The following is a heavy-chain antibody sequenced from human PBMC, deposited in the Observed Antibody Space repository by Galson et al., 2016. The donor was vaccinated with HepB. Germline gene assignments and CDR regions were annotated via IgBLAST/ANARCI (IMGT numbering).Heavy chain of an antibody. CDR1: GHTFTDCA. V-gene: IGHV1-3*01. J-gene: IGHJ6*02. Sequence: SVKVSCKASGHTFTDCAMHWVRQAPGQRLEYMGWIHAGNGKTKYSQTFQGRVTITRDTSASTVYMELSSLRSEDTAVYYCARQSTASRLDAWGQGTTVSVSS. CDR3: ARQSTASRLDA. D-gene: IGHD2-21*02. CDR2: IHAGNGKT.